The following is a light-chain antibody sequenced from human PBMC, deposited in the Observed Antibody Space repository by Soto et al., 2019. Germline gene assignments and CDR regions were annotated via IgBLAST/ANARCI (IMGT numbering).Light chain of an antibody. J-gene: IGLJ1*01. CDR1: SSDFGGYNY. CDR2: DVS. V-gene: IGLV2-14*01. Sequence: QSVLTQPASVSGSPGQSITISCTGTSSDFGGYNYVSWYQQHPGKAPKLMIYDVSNRPSGVSNRFSGSKSGNTASLTISGLQAEDEADYYCSSYTSRCPGWVFGTGTKVTVL. CDR3: SSYTSRCPGWV.